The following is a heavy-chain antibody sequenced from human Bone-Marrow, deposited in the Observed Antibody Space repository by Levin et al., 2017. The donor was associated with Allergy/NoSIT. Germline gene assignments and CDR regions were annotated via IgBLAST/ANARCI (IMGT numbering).Heavy chain of an antibody. CDR1: DFTVSSSY. CDR2: LYAGGNT. Sequence: PGGSLRLSCAASDFTVSSSYMSWVRQAPGKGPEWVSVLYAGGNTPYSDSLKGRFTIPRDNSTNTLYLHMTALRAEDAAVYYCARGIGYSWYFDLWGPGTLVAVSS. CDR3: ARGIGYSWYFDL. J-gene: IGHJ2*01. V-gene: IGHV3-53*01. D-gene: IGHD5-18*01.